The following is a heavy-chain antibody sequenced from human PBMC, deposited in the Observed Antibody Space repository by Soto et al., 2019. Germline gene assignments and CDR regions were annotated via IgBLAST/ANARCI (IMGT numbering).Heavy chain of an antibody. CDR2: IRSKAYGGTT. V-gene: IGHV3-49*03. CDR1: GFTFGDYA. D-gene: IGHD6-13*01. J-gene: IGHJ5*02. CDR3: TSSSWIGNWFDP. Sequence: GGSLRLSCTASGFTFGDYAMSWFRQAPGKGLEWVGFIRSKAYGGTTEYAASVKGRFTISRVDSKSIAYLQMNSLKTEDTAVYYCTSSSWIGNWFDPWGQGTLVTVSS.